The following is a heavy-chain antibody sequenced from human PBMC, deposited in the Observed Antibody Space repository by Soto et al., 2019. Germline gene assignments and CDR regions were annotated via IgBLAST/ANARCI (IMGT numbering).Heavy chain of an antibody. CDR2: VYYSENT. CDR3: ARVGLGYSNSWGFDS. Sequence: SETLSLTCTASGGSVSSGGYSWNWIRQPPGKGLEWIGYVYYSENTKYNPSLKSRVTISVDTSKDQISLKLSSVTAADTAVYYCARVGLGYSNSWGFDSWGQGTLVTVYS. J-gene: IGHJ4*02. V-gene: IGHV4-61*08. CDR1: GGSVSSGGYS. D-gene: IGHD6-6*01.